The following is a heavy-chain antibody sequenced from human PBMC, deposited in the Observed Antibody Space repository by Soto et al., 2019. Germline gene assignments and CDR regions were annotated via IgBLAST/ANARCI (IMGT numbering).Heavy chain of an antibody. CDR3: ARDPLDYGDSFYGMDV. V-gene: IGHV3-33*01. J-gene: IGHJ6*02. CDR2: IWYDGSNK. D-gene: IGHD4-17*01. Sequence: GGSLRLSCAASGFTFSSYGMHWVRQAPGKGLEWVAVIWYDGSNKYYADSVKGRFTISRDNSKNTLYLQMNSLRAEDTAVYYCARDPLDYGDSFYGMDVWSQGTTVTVS. CDR1: GFTFSSYG.